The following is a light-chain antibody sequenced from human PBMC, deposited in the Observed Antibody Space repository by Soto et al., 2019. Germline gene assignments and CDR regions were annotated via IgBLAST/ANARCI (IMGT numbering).Light chain of an antibody. Sequence: QSVLTQPASVSGSPGQSITISCTGTSSDVGSYNLVSWYQQLPGKAPILRIYEVNERPSGISNRFSGSKSGNTASLTISGLQGEDEADYCCCSYAGSSIFVFGGGTKVTVL. J-gene: IGLJ2*01. CDR3: CSYAGSSIFV. V-gene: IGLV2-23*02. CDR2: EVN. CDR1: SSDVGSYNL.